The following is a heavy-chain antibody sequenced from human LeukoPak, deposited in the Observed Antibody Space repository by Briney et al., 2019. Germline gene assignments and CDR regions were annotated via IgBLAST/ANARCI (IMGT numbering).Heavy chain of an antibody. D-gene: IGHD1-26*01. J-gene: IGHJ4*02. CDR2: INHSGST. V-gene: IGHV4-34*01. CDR1: VGSFSGYY. CDR3: ARGGEPKWELLYQDY. Sequence: PSETLSLTCAVYVGSFSGYYWSWIRQPPGKGLEWIGEINHSGSTNYNPSLKSRVTISVDTSKNQFSLKLSSVTAADTAVYYCARGGEPKWELLYQDYWGQGTLVTVSS.